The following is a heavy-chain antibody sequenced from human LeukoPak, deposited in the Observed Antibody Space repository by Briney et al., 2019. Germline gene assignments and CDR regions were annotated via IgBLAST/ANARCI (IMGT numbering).Heavy chain of an antibody. J-gene: IGHJ5*01. Sequence: SETLSLTCTVSGGSISSSSYYWGWIRQPPGKGLEWIGSIYYSGSTYYNPSLKSRVTISVDTSKNQFSLKLSSVTAADTAVYYCARHRGRYYDFWSGPNWFDPWGQGTLATVSS. CDR3: ARHRGRYYDFWSGPNWFDP. CDR1: GGSISSSSYY. CDR2: IYYSGST. V-gene: IGHV4-39*01. D-gene: IGHD3-3*01.